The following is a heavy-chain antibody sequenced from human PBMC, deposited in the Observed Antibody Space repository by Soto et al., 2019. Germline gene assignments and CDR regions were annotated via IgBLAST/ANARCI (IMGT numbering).Heavy chain of an antibody. CDR3: ARENYSNFGGESWLPARRGMDV. CDR1: GYTFTGYY. J-gene: IGHJ6*02. CDR2: INPNSGGT. D-gene: IGHD4-4*01. Sequence: GASVKVSCKASGYTFTGYYMHWVRQAPGQGLEWMGWINPNSGGTNYAQKFQGWVTMTRDTSISTAYTELSRLRSDDTAVYYCARENYSNFGGESWLPARRGMDVWGQGNTVTVAS. V-gene: IGHV1-2*04.